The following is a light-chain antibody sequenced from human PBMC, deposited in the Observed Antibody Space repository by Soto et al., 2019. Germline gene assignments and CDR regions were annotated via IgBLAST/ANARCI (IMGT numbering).Light chain of an antibody. CDR3: QQRASWPLT. CDR2: AAS. V-gene: IGKV3-11*01. CDR1: QSISSG. J-gene: IGKJ4*01. Sequence: EIVLTQSPATLSLSPGERATLSCRASQSISSGLAWYQQKPGQAPRLLLYAASNRATGVPDRFSGSGSGTDFILTISGLEPEDFAVYYGQQRASWPLTFGGGTKVDI.